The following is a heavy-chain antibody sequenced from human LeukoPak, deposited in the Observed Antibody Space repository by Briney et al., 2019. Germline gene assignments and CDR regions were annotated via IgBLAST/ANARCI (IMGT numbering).Heavy chain of an antibody. CDR3: ARDADTAMATNWFDP. V-gene: IGHV1-2*02. D-gene: IGHD5-18*01. Sequence: ASVKVSCKASGYTFTSYYMHWVRQAPGQGLEWMGWINPNSGGTNYAQKFQGRVTMTRDTSISTAYMELSRLRSDDTAVYYCARDADTAMATNWFDPWGQGTLVTVSS. CDR1: GYTFTSYY. CDR2: INPNSGGT. J-gene: IGHJ5*02.